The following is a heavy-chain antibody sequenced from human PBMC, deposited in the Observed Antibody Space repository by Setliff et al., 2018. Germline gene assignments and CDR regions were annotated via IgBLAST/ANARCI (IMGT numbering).Heavy chain of an antibody. J-gene: IGHJ4*02. D-gene: IGHD6-6*01. CDR1: GESSSDYY. CDR2: ITHTGTTGST. V-gene: IGHV4-34*01. CDR3: ARGRDVASRLLDS. Sequence: SETLSLTCAIYGESSSDYYWTWIRQSPAKGLEWIGEITHTGTTGSTKYNPSLKSRVTMSIDTSKNQFSLMVTSVTAADTAVYYCARGRDVASRLLDSWGQGTLVTVSS.